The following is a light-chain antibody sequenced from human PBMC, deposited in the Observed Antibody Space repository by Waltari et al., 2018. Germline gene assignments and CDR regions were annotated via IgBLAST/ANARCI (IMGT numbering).Light chain of an antibody. CDR1: QRVSSSD. J-gene: IGKJ5*01. CDR3: QQYGSSIT. CDR2: DAS. Sequence: EIVLTQSPATLSLSQGERATLSCGASQRVSSSDLAWYKQKPGLAPRLLIYDASSRATGIPDRFSGSGAGTDFTLTISRLEPEDFAVYYCQQYGSSITFGQGTRLEIK. V-gene: IGKV3D-20*01.